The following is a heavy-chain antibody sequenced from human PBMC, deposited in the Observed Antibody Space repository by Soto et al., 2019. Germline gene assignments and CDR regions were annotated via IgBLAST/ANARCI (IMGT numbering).Heavy chain of an antibody. CDR1: CGSFSGYY. V-gene: IGHV4-34*01. CDR3: ARGKQWLVPKRVGYYFDY. J-gene: IGHJ4*02. CDR2: INHSGST. Sequence: QVQLQQWGAGLLKPSETLSLTCAVYCGSFSGYYWSCIRQPPGKGLEWIGEINHSGSTHYNPSLKSRVTISVDTSKNQFSLKLSSVTAADTAVYYCARGKQWLVPKRVGYYFDYWGQGTLVTV. D-gene: IGHD6-19*01.